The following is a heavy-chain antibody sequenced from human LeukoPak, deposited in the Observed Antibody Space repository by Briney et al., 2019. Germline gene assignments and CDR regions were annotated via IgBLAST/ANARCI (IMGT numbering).Heavy chain of an antibody. CDR1: GFTFSSYI. J-gene: IGHJ3*02. D-gene: IGHD2/OR15-2a*01. CDR2: ISSSSSYI. Sequence: GGSLRLSCAASGFTFSSYIMNWVRQAPGKGLEWVSSISSSSSYIYYADSVKGRFTISRDNAKNSLYLQMNSLRAEDTAVYYCARDGHFNTFHIWGQGTMVTVSS. V-gene: IGHV3-21*01. CDR3: ARDGHFNTFHI.